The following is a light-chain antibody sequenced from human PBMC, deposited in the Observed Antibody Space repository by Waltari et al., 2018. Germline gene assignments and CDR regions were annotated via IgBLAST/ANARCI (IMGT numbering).Light chain of an antibody. CDR2: STK. V-gene: IGLV8-61*01. CDR3: VLYMGSGISV. J-gene: IGLJ3*02. CDR1: SGSVSSSYY. Sequence: QTVVTQEPSFSVSPGGTVTLTCGLSSGSVSSSYYPSWYQQTPGQAPRTLIYSTKSRSSGVPDGFSGSILGNKAALTITGAQADDESDYYCVLYMGSGISVFGGGTKLTVL.